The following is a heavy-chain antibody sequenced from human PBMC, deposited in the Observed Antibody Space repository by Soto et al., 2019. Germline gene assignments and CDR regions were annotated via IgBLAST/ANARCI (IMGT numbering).Heavy chain of an antibody. D-gene: IGHD3-16*02. CDR2: ISGSGGST. Sequence: GGSLRLSCAASGFTFSSYAMSWVRQAPGKGLEWVSAISGSGGSTYYADSVKGRFTISRDNSKNTLYLQMNSLRAEDTAVYYCAKDHPQVVVPAAISDYVWGSYRCCPFDYWGQGTLVTVSS. CDR1: GFTFSSYA. CDR3: AKDHPQVVVPAAISDYVWGSYRCCPFDY. V-gene: IGHV3-23*01. J-gene: IGHJ4*02.